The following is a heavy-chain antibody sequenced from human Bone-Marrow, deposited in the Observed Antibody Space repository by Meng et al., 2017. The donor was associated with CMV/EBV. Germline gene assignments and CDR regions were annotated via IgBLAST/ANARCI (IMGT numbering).Heavy chain of an antibody. CDR1: GGSVSSGSYY. V-gene: IGHV4-61*01. D-gene: IGHD1-26*01. CDR2: IYYSGST. CDR3: ARTRNEWELWVGLDY. Sequence: SETLSLTCTVSGGSVSSGSYYWSWIRQPPGKGLEWIGYIYYSGSTNYNPSLKSRVTISVDTSKNQFSLKLSSVTAADTAVYYCARTRNEWELWVGLDYLGQGTLVTVSS. J-gene: IGHJ4*02.